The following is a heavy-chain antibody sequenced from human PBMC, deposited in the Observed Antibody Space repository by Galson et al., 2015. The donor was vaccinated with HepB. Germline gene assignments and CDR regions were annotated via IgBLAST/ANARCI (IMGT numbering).Heavy chain of an antibody. CDR3: TRATGEYDY. CDR1: GFTFGDYA. CDR2: IRSKAYGGTT. J-gene: IGHJ4*02. D-gene: IGHD7-27*01. V-gene: IGHV3-49*04. Sequence: SLRLSCAASGFTFGDYAMSWVRQAPGKGLEWVGFIRSKAYGGTTEYAASVKGRFTISRDDSKSIAYLQMNSLKTEDTAVYYCTRATGEYDYRGQGTLVTVSS.